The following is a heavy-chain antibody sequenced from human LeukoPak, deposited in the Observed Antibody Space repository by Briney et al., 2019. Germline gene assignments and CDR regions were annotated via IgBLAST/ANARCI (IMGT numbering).Heavy chain of an antibody. D-gene: IGHD3-22*01. CDR1: GYTFTSYY. J-gene: IGHJ3*02. Sequence: ASVKVSCKASGYTFTSYYMHWVRQAPGQGLEWMGIINPSGGSTSYAQKFQGRVTVTRDMSTSTVYMELSSLRSEDTAVYYCARGAPITTTLGAFDIWGQGTMVTVSS. CDR2: INPSGGST. CDR3: ARGAPITTTLGAFDI. V-gene: IGHV1-46*01.